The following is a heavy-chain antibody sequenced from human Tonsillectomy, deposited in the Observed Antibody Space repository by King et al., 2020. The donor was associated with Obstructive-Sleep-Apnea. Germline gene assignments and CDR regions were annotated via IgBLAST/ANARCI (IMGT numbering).Heavy chain of an antibody. CDR3: ARDYDYVWGSYRPHY. V-gene: IGHV3-7*01. CDR1: GFTFSSYW. D-gene: IGHD3-16*02. Sequence: VQLVESGGGLVQPGGSLRLSCAASGFTFSSYWMSWVRQAPGKGLEWVSTIKQDGRKKHYVDSLKGRFTISRDNAKTSLYLQMNSLGAEDTAVYYCARDYDYVWGSYRPHYWGQGTLVTVSS. CDR2: IKQDGRKK. J-gene: IGHJ4*02.